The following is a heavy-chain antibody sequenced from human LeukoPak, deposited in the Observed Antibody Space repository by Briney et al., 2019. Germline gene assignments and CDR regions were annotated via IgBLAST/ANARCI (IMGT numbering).Heavy chain of an antibody. D-gene: IGHD3-16*01. J-gene: IGHJ4*02. CDR3: ARDRGGGAFDA. V-gene: IGHV1-2*02. Sequence: ASVKVSCKASQYTFTAYYMHWVRQAPGQGLEWIGWINPNSGGTNYARTFQGRITMTRDTSISTAYLDLSMLKSDDTAVYYCARDRGGGAFDAWGQGTLVTVSS. CDR1: QYTFTAYY. CDR2: INPNSGGT.